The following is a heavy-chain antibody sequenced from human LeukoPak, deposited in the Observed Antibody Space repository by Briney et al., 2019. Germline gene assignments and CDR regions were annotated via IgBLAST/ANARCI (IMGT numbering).Heavy chain of an antibody. CDR3: AKDINWASFES. CDR2: IIGSGGTT. V-gene: IGHV3-23*01. D-gene: IGHD7-27*01. CDR1: GFTFSSYS. Sequence: PGGSLRLSCAASGFTFSSYSMNWVRQAPGKGLEWVSGIIGSGGTTYYADSVKGRFTISRDNSKNTLYLQMNSLRAEDTALYYCAKDINWASFESWGQGTLVTVSS. J-gene: IGHJ4*02.